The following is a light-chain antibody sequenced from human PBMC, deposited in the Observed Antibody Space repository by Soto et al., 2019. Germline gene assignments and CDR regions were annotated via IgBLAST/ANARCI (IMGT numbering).Light chain of an antibody. CDR2: GAF. Sequence: EIVMTQSPASLSVSPGERATLSCRASQSVSTNLAWYQQKVGQAPRLLIYGAFTRATGIPARFSGGGSGTEFTLTIDSLQSEDFGVYYCQQYNDWLELTFGGGTKVEIK. J-gene: IGKJ4*01. CDR1: QSVSTN. V-gene: IGKV3-15*01. CDR3: QQYNDWLELT.